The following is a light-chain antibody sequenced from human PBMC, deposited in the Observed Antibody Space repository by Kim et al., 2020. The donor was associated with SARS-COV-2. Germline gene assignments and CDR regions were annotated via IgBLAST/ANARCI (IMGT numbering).Light chain of an antibody. V-gene: IGLV1-40*01. J-gene: IGLJ3*02. CDR1: SANIGAGYD. CDR3: QSYDSSLSGWV. Sequence: QGVTISCTGRSANIGAGYDVHWYPQLPGTAPKLLIYGNSNRPSGVPDRFSGSKSGTSASLAITGLQAEDEADYYCQSYDSSLSGWVFGGGTQLTVL. CDR2: GNS.